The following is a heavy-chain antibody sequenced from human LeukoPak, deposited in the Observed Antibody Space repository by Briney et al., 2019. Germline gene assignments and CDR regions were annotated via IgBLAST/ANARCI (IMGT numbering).Heavy chain of an antibody. CDR3: ARGAVAVAGPLDWYYYYYMDV. J-gene: IGHJ6*03. Sequence: LSLTCAVYGGSFSGYYWSWIRQPPGKGLEWVSYISSSGSTIYYADSVKGRFTISRDNAKNSLYLQMNSLRSEDTAVYYCARGAVAVAGPLDWYYYYYMDVWGKGTTVTVSS. D-gene: IGHD6-19*01. CDR1: GGSFSGYY. CDR2: ISSSGSTI. V-gene: IGHV3-11*01.